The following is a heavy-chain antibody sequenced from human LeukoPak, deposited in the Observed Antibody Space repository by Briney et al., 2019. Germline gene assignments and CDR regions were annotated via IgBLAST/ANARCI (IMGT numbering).Heavy chain of an antibody. J-gene: IGHJ4*02. CDR3: ARDFWSDYYSHFDD. V-gene: IGHV4-39*02. Sequence: PSETLSLTCSVSSGSIRSNSFLWGWIRQPPGKGLEWIGSIYYSGRTYYNPSLESRAIISVDTSKNQFSLKLSSVTAADTAIYYCARDFWSDYYSHFDDWGQGILVTVSS. CDR2: IYYSGRT. CDR1: SGSIRSNSFL. D-gene: IGHD3-3*01.